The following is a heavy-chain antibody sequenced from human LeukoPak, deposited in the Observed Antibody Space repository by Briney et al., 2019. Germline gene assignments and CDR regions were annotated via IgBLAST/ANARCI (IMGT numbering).Heavy chain of an antibody. CDR2: IYPGDSDT. J-gene: IGHJ5*02. V-gene: IGHV5-51*01. D-gene: IGHD2-21*02. Sequence: GESLKISCQGSGYSFTSYWIGWVRQVPGKGLEWMGIIYPGDSDTRYSPSFQGQVTISADKSISTAYLQWSSLKASDTAMYYCARGGVVTAIPFWFDPWGQGTLVTVSS. CDR1: GYSFTSYW. CDR3: ARGGVVTAIPFWFDP.